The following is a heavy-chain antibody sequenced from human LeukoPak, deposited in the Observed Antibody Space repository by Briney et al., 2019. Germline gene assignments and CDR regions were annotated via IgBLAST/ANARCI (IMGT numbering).Heavy chain of an antibody. CDR3: ARGGYYGDPPLDY. J-gene: IGHJ4*02. V-gene: IGHV4-38-2*01. CDR1: GYSISSGYY. CDR2: IYHSGST. Sequence: SETLSLTCAVSGYSISSGYYWGWIRQPPGKGLEWIGSIYHSGSTYYNPSLKSRVTVSVDTSKNQFSLKLSSVTAADTAVYYCARGGYYGDPPLDYWGQGTLVTVSS. D-gene: IGHD4-17*01.